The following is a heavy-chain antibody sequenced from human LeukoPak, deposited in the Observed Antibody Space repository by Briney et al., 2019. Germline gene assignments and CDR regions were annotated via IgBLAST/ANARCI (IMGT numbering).Heavy chain of an antibody. V-gene: IGHV4-34*01. CDR1: GGSFSGYY. CDR3: ARDASARVVSASNYFDY. CDR2: INDSGST. J-gene: IGHJ4*02. D-gene: IGHD2-21*02. Sequence: SETLSLTCGVYGGSFSGYYWSWIRQPPGKGLEWIGEINDSGSTNYNPSLKSRVTISVDTSKNQFSLKLISVTAADTAIYYCARDASARVVSASNYFDYWGQGTLVTVSS.